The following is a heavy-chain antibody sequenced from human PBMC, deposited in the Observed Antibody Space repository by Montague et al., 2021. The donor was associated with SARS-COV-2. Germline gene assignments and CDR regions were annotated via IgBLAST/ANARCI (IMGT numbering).Heavy chain of an antibody. CDR3: ARGLQQRSNFDY. J-gene: IGHJ4*02. V-gene: IGHV3-53*01. Sequence: SLRLSCAASGFSVSDSYMSWVRQAPGKGPEWVSIIKAGNTYYTXXXKGRFTMSRDNSKNTLPLQMNSLRDEDTAVYYCARGLQQRSNFDYWGQGTLVTVSS. D-gene: IGHD6-25*01. CDR2: IKAGNT. CDR1: GFSVSDSY.